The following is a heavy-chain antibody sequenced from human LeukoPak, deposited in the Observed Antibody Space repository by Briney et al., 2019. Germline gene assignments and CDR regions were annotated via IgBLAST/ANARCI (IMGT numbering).Heavy chain of an antibody. CDR2: IYYSGST. Sequence: SETLSLTCTVSGGSISSYYWSWIRQPPGKGLEWIGYIYYSGSTNYNPSLESRVTISVDTSKNQFSLKLSSVTAADTAVYYCARDRYYYDAFDIWGQGTMVTVSS. CDR3: ARDRYYYDAFDI. J-gene: IGHJ3*02. CDR1: GGSISSYY. V-gene: IGHV4-59*01. D-gene: IGHD3-10*01.